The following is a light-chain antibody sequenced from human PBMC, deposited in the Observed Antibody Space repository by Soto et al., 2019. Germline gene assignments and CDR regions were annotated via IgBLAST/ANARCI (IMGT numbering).Light chain of an antibody. CDR1: QTISSW. V-gene: IGKV1-5*03. J-gene: IGKJ1*01. CDR3: QHYNSYPDA. CDR2: KAS. Sequence: SVGDRVTITCRASQTISSWLAWYHQKPGKAPKLLIYKASNLKSGVPARFSGSGSGTEFTLTISSLQPDDFATYYCQHYNSYPDAFGQGTKVDIK.